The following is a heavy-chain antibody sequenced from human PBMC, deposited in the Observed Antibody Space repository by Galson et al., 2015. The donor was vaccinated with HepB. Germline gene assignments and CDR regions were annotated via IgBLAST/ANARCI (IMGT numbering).Heavy chain of an antibody. V-gene: IGHV3-11*06. D-gene: IGHD3-10*01. J-gene: IGHJ6*02. Sequence: SLRLSCAVSGFTFSDYYMSWIRQAPGQGLEWIPYISSSARYTNYADSVKGRFTISRDSAKNSLYLQMNSLSVDDTAIYYCARDLLGFGLDVWGQGTTVTVSS. CDR1: GFTFSDYY. CDR2: ISSSARYT. CDR3: ARDLLGFGLDV.